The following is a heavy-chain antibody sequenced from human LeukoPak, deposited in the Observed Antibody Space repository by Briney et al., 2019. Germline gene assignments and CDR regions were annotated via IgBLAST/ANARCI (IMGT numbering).Heavy chain of an antibody. D-gene: IGHD1-14*01. CDR3: ARGRPVGTPEGYYFDY. J-gene: IGHJ4*02. Sequence: PSETLSLTCTVSGGSISSYYWSWIRQPAGKGLEWIGRIYTSGSTNYNPSLKSRVTMSVDTSKNQFSLKPSSVTAADTAVYYCARGRPVGTPEGYYFDYWGQGTLVTVSS. CDR1: GGSISSYY. CDR2: IYTSGST. V-gene: IGHV4-4*07.